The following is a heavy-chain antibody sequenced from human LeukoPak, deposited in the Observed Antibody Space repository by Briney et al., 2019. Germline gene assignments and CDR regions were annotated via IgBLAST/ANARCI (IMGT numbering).Heavy chain of an antibody. J-gene: IGHJ3*02. CDR1: GFTFSRYA. CDR3: VIPTGAFDI. D-gene: IGHD2-21*01. CDR2: ISGSGGST. Sequence: GGSLRLSCAASGFTFSRYAMSWVRQAPGKGLEWISAISGSGGSTYYADSVKGRFTISRDNSKNTLYLQMNSLRAEDTAVYYCVIPTGAFDIWGQGTMVTVSS. V-gene: IGHV3-23*01.